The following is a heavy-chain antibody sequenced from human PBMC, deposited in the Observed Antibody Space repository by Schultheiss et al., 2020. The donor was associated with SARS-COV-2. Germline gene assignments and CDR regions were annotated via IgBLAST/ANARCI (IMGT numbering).Heavy chain of an antibody. J-gene: IGHJ6*02. V-gene: IGHV3-21*05. Sequence: GGSLRLSCAASGFTFSSYSMNWVRQAPGKGLEWVSYISSSSSYTNYADSVKGRFTISRDNAKNSLYLQMNSLRAEDTAVYYCARARGETRGYYYYGMDVWGQGTTVTVSS. CDR1: GFTFSSYS. CDR2: ISSSSSYT. D-gene: IGHD3-16*01. CDR3: ARARGETRGYYYYGMDV.